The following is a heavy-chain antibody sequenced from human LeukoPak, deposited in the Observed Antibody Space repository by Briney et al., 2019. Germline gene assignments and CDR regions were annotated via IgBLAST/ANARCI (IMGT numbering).Heavy chain of an antibody. CDR1: GGSFSGYY. J-gene: IGHJ3*02. Sequence: SETLSLTCAVYGGSFSGYYWSWIRQPPGKGLEWIGEINHSGSTNYNPSLKSRVTISVDTSKNQFSLKLSSVTAADTAVYYCAREGATWSRDGHNRDAFDIWGQGTMVTVSS. D-gene: IGHD5-24*01. CDR3: AREGATWSRDGHNRDAFDI. V-gene: IGHV4-34*01. CDR2: INHSGST.